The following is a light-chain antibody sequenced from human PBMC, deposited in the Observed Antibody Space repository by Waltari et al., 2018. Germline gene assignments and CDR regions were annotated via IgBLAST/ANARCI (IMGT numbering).Light chain of an antibody. CDR2: LNSDGTY. V-gene: IGLV4-69*01. Sequence: QLVLTQSPSASASLGASVKLTCTLSSGHSTYAIAWHQQQPEKGPRYLMKLNSDGTYTKGDGIPGRFSGSSSGAERYLSISSLQSEDAADYYCQAWGTGIVFGTGTKVTVL. J-gene: IGLJ1*01. CDR1: SGHSTYA. CDR3: QAWGTGIV.